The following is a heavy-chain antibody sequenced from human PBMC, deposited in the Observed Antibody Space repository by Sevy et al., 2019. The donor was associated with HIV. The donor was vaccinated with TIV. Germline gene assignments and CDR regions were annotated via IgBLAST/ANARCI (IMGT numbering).Heavy chain of an antibody. CDR1: GFSFSDYR. CDR2: ISYDGRNNK. D-gene: IGHD3-16*01. CDR3: ARDRGEILSSAFDY. V-gene: IGHV3-30*03. Sequence: GGSLRLSCAASGFSFSDYRMHWVRQAPGKGLEWVAVISYDGRNNKYNADAVKGRFTISTDNSKNTLYLQMNSQRAEDTAIYYCARDRGEILSSAFDYWGQGTLVTVSS. J-gene: IGHJ4*02.